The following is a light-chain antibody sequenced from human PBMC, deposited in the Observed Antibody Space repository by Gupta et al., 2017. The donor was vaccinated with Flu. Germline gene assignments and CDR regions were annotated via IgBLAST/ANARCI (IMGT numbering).Light chain of an antibody. CDR1: RSNLGGNY. CDR2: RNT. V-gene: IGLV1-47*01. Sequence: HSLLTQPPSASGTPGHRVTISCSGGRSNLGGNYVYWYQQFAGAAPKLLLYRNTQRPAGVPDRFSGSKSGTSASLAISGLRSEDEADYHCASWDDSMSGWVYGGGTRLTVL. CDR3: ASWDDSMSGWV. J-gene: IGLJ3*02.